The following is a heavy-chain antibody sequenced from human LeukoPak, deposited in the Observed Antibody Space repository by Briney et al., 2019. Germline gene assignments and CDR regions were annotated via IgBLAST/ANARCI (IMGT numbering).Heavy chain of an antibody. J-gene: IGHJ4*02. CDR1: GGTFSSYA. CDR3: ARGPITTRSHFDY. D-gene: IGHD3-22*01. CDR2: IIPIFATA. Sequence: GASVKVSCKASGGTFSSYAISWVRQAPGQGLEWMGGIIPIFATANYAQKFQGRVTITADESTSTAYMELSSLRSEDTAVYNCARGPITTRSHFDYWGQGTLVTVSS. V-gene: IGHV1-69*13.